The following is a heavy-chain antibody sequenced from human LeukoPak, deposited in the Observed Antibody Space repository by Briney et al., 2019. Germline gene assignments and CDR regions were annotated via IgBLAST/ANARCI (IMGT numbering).Heavy chain of an antibody. CDR3: ARDRYYYDSSSYRFDY. CDR1: GGSISSYY. J-gene: IGHJ4*02. CDR2: IYTSGST. Sequence: KPSETLSLTCSVSGGSISSYYWSWIRQPAGKGLEWIWRIYTSGSTNYNPSLKSRVTMSVDTSKNQFSLKLSSVTAADTAVYYCARDRYYYDSSSYRFDYWGRGTLVTVSS. V-gene: IGHV4-4*07. D-gene: IGHD3-22*01.